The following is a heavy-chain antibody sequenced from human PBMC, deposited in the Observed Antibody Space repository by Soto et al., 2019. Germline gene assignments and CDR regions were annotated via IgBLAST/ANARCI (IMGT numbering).Heavy chain of an antibody. Sequence: GSLRLSCAASGFTFSSYSMNWVRQAPGKGLEWVSSISSSSSYIYYADSVKGRFTISRDNAKNSLYLQMNSLRAEDTAVYYCARDLKGPYCSSTSCYGIYGMDVWGQGTTVTVSS. CDR3: ARDLKGPYCSSTSCYGIYGMDV. CDR2: ISSSSSYI. D-gene: IGHD2-2*01. J-gene: IGHJ6*02. CDR1: GFTFSSYS. V-gene: IGHV3-21*01.